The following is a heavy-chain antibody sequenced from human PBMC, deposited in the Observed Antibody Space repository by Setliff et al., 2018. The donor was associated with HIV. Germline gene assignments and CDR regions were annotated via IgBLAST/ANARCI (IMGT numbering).Heavy chain of an antibody. J-gene: IGHJ4*02. V-gene: IGHV4-39*07. Sequence: PSETLSLTCTVSGGSISSSSYYWGWIRQPPGKGLEWIGSIYHTGITYDNPSLKSRVTVSVDTSKTQYSLKMISVAAADTAMYYCAISIVGVTSEMYWAQGTLVTVSS. CDR2: IYHTGIT. CDR3: AISIVGVTSEMY. CDR1: GGSISSSSYY. D-gene: IGHD2-21*02.